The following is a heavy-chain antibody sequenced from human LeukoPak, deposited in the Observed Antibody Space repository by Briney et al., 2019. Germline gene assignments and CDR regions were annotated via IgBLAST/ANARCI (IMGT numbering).Heavy chain of an antibody. V-gene: IGHV1-2*02. CDR1: GYTFTGYY. CDR2: INPNSGGT. D-gene: IGHD3-9*01. Sequence: GSVKVSCKASGYTFTGYYMHWVRQAPGQGLEWMGWINPNSGGTNYAQKFQGRVTITRDTSISSAYMQMNRLRSDDTAVYYCAKRGYFDRKPFDPWGQGTLVTVSS. J-gene: IGHJ5*02. CDR3: AKRGYFDRKPFDP.